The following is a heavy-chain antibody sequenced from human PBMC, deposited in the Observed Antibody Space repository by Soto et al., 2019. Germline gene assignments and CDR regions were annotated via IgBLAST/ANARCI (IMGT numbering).Heavy chain of an antibody. Sequence: VGLLRLSCAASGCTCSSYAMSWFLQAPRKRLEWVSTINGSGGSTYYADSVKGRFTLSRDNSKNTLYLQMNSLRAEDTAVYYCAKAHGYSSSGVFDYWGQGTLVTVSS. D-gene: IGHD6-6*01. J-gene: IGHJ4*02. CDR2: INGSGGST. CDR1: GCTCSSYA. V-gene: IGHV3-23*01. CDR3: AKAHGYSSSGVFDY.